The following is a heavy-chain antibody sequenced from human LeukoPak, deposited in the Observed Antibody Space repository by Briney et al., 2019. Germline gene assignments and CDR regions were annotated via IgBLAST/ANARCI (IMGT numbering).Heavy chain of an antibody. Sequence: GGSLRLSCAASGFTFSSYAMHWVRQAPGKGLEWVSSISSSSSYIYYADSVKGRFTISRDNAKNSLYLQMNSLRAEDTAVYYCARDLWRKLELPSDAFDIWGQGTMVTVSS. V-gene: IGHV3-21*01. J-gene: IGHJ3*02. CDR1: GFTFSSYA. D-gene: IGHD1-7*01. CDR2: ISSSSSYI. CDR3: ARDLWRKLELPSDAFDI.